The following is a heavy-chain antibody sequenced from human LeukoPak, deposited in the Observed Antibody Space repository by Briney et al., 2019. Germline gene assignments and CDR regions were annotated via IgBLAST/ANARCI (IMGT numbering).Heavy chain of an antibody. CDR2: ISSSSSYI. V-gene: IGHV3-21*04. CDR3: AKPLRDSGSYSSDYFDY. Sequence: GGSLRLSCAASGFTFSSYSMNWVRQAPGKGLEWVSSISSSSSYIYYADSVKGRFTTSRDNAKNSLYLQMNSLRAEDTAVYYCAKPLRDSGSYSSDYFDYWGQGTLVTVSS. J-gene: IGHJ4*02. CDR1: GFTFSSYS. D-gene: IGHD3-10*01.